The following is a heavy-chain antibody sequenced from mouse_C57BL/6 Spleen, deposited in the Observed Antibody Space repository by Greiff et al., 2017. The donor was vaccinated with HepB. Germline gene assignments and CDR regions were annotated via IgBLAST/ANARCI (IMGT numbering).Heavy chain of an antibody. V-gene: IGHV1-69*01. J-gene: IGHJ2*01. D-gene: IGHD1-1*01. CDR3: ARGYYGSSYVDY. CDR2: IDPSDSYT. CDR1: GYTFTSYW. Sequence: VQLQQPGAELVMPGASVKLSCKASGYTFTSYWMHWVKQRPGQGLEWIGEIDPSDSYTNYNQKFKGKSTLTVDKASSTAYMQLSSLTSEDSAVYYCARGYYGSSYVDYWGQGTTLTVAS.